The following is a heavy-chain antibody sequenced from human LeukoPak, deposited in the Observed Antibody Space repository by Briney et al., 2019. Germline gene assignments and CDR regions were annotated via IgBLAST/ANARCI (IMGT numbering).Heavy chain of an antibody. Sequence: GGSLRLSCAASGFTFYSYGMHWVRQAPGKGLEWVAVISHDGSNIHYGDSVKGRFTISRDNSKNTLYLQMNSLRAEDTAVYYCAKDPYRVVVATGNYLDPWGQGALVTVSS. CDR1: GFTFYSYG. J-gene: IGHJ5*02. V-gene: IGHV3-30*18. CDR2: ISHDGSNI. CDR3: AKDPYRVVVATGNYLDP. D-gene: IGHD2-15*01.